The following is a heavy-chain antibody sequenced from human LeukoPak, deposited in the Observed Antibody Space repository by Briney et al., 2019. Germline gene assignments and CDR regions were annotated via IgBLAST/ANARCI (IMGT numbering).Heavy chain of an antibody. Sequence: ASVKVSCKASGYKFSSYGISLVRQAPGQGLEWMGWISAYNGNTNYAQNFQGRVTMTTDTSTSTAYMELRGLRSDDTAVYYCARAGAYIYGFDYWGQGTLVTVSS. J-gene: IGHJ4*02. D-gene: IGHD5-18*01. V-gene: IGHV1-18*01. CDR2: ISAYNGNT. CDR1: GYKFSSYG. CDR3: ARAGAYIYGFDY.